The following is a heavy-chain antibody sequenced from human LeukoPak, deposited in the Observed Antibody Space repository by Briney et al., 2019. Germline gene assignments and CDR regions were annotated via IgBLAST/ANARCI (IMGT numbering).Heavy chain of an antibody. CDR2: IYYSGST. CDR3: ARRGPDAFDI. Sequence: SETLSLTCTVSGGSISNYYWSWIRQPPGKGLEWIGYIYYSGSTNYNPSLKSRVTISVDTSKNQFSLKLSSVTAADTAVYYCARRGPDAFDIWGQGTMVTVSS. V-gene: IGHV4-59*12. J-gene: IGHJ3*02. CDR1: GGSISNYY.